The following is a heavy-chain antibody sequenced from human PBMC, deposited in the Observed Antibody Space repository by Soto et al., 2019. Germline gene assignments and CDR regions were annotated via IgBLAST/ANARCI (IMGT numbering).Heavy chain of an antibody. D-gene: IGHD3-3*01. Sequence: EVKLLESGGGLVQPGGSLRLSCGVSGFTVTSNGVSWVRQAPGKGLEWVAAISPNGQGIWYADSVKGRFTISRDNSKNTVYLQMRSLRVEDTAVYFCAIGRRKKSGSNTWFDPWGRGTLVTVSS. CDR2: ISPNGQGI. V-gene: IGHV3-23*01. J-gene: IGHJ5*02. CDR1: GFTVTSNG. CDR3: AIGRRKKSGSNTWFDP.